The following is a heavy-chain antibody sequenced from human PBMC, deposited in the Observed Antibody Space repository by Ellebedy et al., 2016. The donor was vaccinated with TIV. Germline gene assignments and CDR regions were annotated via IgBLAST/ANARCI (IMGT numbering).Heavy chain of an antibody. J-gene: IGHJ4*02. V-gene: IGHV3-30*18. CDR1: AFTLNNYG. Sequence: PGGSLRLSCAASAFTLNNYGMHWVRQAPGKGLEWVAVISNDGSNKYYADSVKGRFTISRDNSKNTLYLQMNSLRAEDTAVYYCAKDRTPGDGYWVFDFWGQGTLVTVST. D-gene: IGHD5-18*01. CDR3: AKDRTPGDGYWVFDF. CDR2: ISNDGSNK.